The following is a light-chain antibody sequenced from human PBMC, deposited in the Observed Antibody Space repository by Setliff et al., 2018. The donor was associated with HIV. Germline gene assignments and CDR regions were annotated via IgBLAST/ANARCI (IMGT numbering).Light chain of an antibody. CDR2: QVN. J-gene: IGLJ1*01. V-gene: IGLV2-23*02. CDR1: SSDVGSYNF. CDR3: CSYAGTNTYV. Sequence: QSALAQPASVSGSPGQSITISCTGSSSDVGSYNFVSWYQQHPGKAPKLMIYQVNKRPSGVSNRFSGSKSGNTASLTISGLQAEDETDYYCCSYAGTNTYVFGTGT.